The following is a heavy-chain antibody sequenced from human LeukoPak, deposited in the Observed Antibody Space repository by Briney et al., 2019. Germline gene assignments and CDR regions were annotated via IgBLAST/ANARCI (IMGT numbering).Heavy chain of an antibody. V-gene: IGHV4-39*01. J-gene: IGHJ6*03. Sequence: SETLSLTCTVSGGSISSSSYYWGWIRQPPGKGLEWIGGIYYSGSTYYNPSLKSRVTISVDTSKNQFSLKLSSVTAADTAVYYCARGAYNWNDRPFFTHYYYYMDVWGKGTTVTVSS. CDR2: IYYSGST. D-gene: IGHD1-1*01. CDR1: GGSISSSSYY. CDR3: ARGAYNWNDRPFFTHYYYYMDV.